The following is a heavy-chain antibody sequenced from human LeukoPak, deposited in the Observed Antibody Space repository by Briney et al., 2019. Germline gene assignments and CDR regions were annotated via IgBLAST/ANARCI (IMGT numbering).Heavy chain of an antibody. Sequence: GGSLRLSCAASGFTFSSYSMNWVRQAPGKGLEWVSSISSSSSYIYYADSVKGRFTISRDNAKNSLYLQMNSLRAEDTAVYYCARDYFCSGGSCYLYYYYYMDVWGKGTTVTVSS. V-gene: IGHV3-21*01. CDR1: GFTFSSYS. J-gene: IGHJ6*03. D-gene: IGHD2-15*01. CDR2: ISSSSSYI. CDR3: ARDYFCSGGSCYLYYYYYMDV.